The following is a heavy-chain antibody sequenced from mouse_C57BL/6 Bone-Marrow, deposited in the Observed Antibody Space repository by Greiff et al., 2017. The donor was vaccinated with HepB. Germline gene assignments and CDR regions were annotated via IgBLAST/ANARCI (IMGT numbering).Heavy chain of an antibody. CDR1: GYTFTSYG. V-gene: IGHV1-81*01. Sequence: QVQLQQSGAELARPGASVKLSCKASGYTFTSYGISWVKQRTGQGLEWIGEIYPRSGNTYYNEKFKGKATLTADKSSRTAYMELRSLTSEDSAVYFCAREGMVTKWYFDVWGTGTTVTVSS. J-gene: IGHJ1*03. CDR3: AREGMVTKWYFDV. CDR2: IYPRSGNT. D-gene: IGHD2-1*01.